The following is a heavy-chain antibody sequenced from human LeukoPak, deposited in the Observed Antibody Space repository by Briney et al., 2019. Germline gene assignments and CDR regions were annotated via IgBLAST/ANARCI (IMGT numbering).Heavy chain of an antibody. Sequence: ASVKVSCKASGGIFSSNAISWVRQAPGQGLEWMGWISAYNGNTNYAQKLQGRVTMTTDTSTSTAYMELRSLRSDDTAVYYCARDGSGPLRYFDWYYYYYYMDVWGKGTTVTVSS. CDR2: ISAYNGNT. D-gene: IGHD3-9*01. CDR3: ARDGSGPLRYFDWYYYYYYMDV. V-gene: IGHV1-18*01. J-gene: IGHJ6*03. CDR1: GGIFSSNA.